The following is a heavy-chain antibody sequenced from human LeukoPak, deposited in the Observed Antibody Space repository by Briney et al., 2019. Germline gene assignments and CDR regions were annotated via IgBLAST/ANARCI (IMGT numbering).Heavy chain of an antibody. D-gene: IGHD2-15*01. J-gene: IGHJ4*02. Sequence: SETLSLTCTVSGGSISSHYWSWIRQPPGKGLEWIGYIYHSGSTNYNPSLKSRVTISVDTSKNQFSLKLGSVTAADTAVYYCARDGYCSGGSCYATPGSFDCWGQGTLVTVSS. V-gene: IGHV4-59*11. CDR1: GGSISSHY. CDR3: ARDGYCSGGSCYATPGSFDC. CDR2: IYHSGST.